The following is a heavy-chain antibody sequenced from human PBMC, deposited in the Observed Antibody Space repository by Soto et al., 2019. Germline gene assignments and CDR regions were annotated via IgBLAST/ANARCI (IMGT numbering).Heavy chain of an antibody. D-gene: IGHD3-10*01. J-gene: IGHJ4*02. V-gene: IGHV1-3*01. Sequence: QKLQGSVTITRDTSANTAYMELSSLRSEDTAVYYCARRNVYGSGSYSFDYWGQGTLVTVSS. CDR3: ARRNVYGSGSYSFDY.